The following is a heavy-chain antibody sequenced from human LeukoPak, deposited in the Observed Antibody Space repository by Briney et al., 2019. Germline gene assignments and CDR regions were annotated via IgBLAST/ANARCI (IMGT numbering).Heavy chain of an antibody. Sequence: PGGSLRLSCVGSGFTSSASSFHWVRQAPGKGLEWVGRIRSRGNNYATTYPASVTGRFTISRDDSKSTTYLQMNRLKTEDTAMYYCTRQFRDYDSYGSYDTWGQGTLVTVSS. CDR2: IRSRGNNYAT. CDR3: TRQFRDYDSYGSYDT. J-gene: IGHJ5*02. V-gene: IGHV3-73*01. D-gene: IGHD3-22*01. CDR1: GFTSSASS.